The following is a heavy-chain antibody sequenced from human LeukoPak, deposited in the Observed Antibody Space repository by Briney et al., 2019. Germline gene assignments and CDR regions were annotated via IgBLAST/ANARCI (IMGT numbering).Heavy chain of an antibody. CDR3: ARGTRNFLGSF. Sequence: SVKVSCKASGGTFSSYAISWVRQAPGQGLEWMGRIIPILGIANYAQKFQGRVTITADKSTSTAYMELRSLKSDDTAMYYCARGTRNFLGSFWGQGTLVTVSS. J-gene: IGHJ4*02. CDR2: IIPILGIA. V-gene: IGHV1-69*04. D-gene: IGHD2/OR15-2a*01. CDR1: GGTFSSYA.